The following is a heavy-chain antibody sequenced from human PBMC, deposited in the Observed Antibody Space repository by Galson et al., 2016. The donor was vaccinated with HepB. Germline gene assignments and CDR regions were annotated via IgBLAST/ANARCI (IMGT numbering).Heavy chain of an antibody. CDR3: ARGLLGPTPTWFDP. V-gene: IGHV1-18*01. J-gene: IGHJ5*02. CDR1: GYTFSSYG. D-gene: IGHD1-26*01. CDR2: ISAYNGNT. Sequence: SVKVSCKASGYTFSSYGISWVRQAPGQGLQWMGWISAYNGNTDYAQKLQGRVTMTADTSTSTAYMELRSLRSDDTAVYYCARGLLGPTPTWFDPWGQGTLVTVSS.